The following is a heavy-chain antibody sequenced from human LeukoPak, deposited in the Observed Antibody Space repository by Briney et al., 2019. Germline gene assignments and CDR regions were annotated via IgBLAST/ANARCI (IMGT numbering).Heavy chain of an antibody. D-gene: IGHD4-17*01. CDR3: ASLGYGDYRAAFDI. V-gene: IGHV1-69*13. CDR1: GGTFSSYA. J-gene: IGHJ3*02. Sequence: GASVKVSCKASGGTFSSYAISWVRQAPGQGLEWMGGIIPIFGTANYAQKFQGRVTITADESTSTAYMELSSLRSEDTAVHYCASLGYGDYRAAFDIWGQGTMATVSS. CDR2: IIPIFGTA.